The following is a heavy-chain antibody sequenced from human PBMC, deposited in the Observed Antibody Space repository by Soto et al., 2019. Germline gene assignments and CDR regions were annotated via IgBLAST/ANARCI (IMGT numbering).Heavy chain of an antibody. CDR2: IYYSGST. Sequence: PSETLSLTCTVSGGSISSYYWSWIRQPPGKGLEWIGYIYYSGSTNYNPSLKSRVTISVDTSKNQFSLKLSSVTAADTAVYYCARDYRGVTMVRGVTHGLNWFDPWGQGTLVTVSS. V-gene: IGHV4-59*01. CDR1: GGSISSYY. J-gene: IGHJ5*02. CDR3: ARDYRGVTMVRGVTHGLNWFDP. D-gene: IGHD3-10*01.